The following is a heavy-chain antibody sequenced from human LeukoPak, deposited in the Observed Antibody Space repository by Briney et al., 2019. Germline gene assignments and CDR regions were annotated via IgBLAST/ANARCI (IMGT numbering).Heavy chain of an antibody. Sequence: GGSLSLSCAASGFTVSSNYMSWVRQAPGKGLEWVSVIYSGGSTYYADSVKGRFTISRDNSKNTLNLQMNSLRGEDTAVYYCAKDYTSSWTEGYFDYWGQGTLVTVSP. D-gene: IGHD6-13*01. CDR2: IYSGGST. CDR1: GFTVSSNY. CDR3: AKDYTSSWTEGYFDY. V-gene: IGHV3-66*01. J-gene: IGHJ4*02.